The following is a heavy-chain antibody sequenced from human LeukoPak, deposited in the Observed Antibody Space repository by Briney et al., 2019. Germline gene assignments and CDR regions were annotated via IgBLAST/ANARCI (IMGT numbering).Heavy chain of an antibody. CDR3: ARDSSSYSLDY. Sequence: SGTLSLTCTVSGGSISSGSYYWSWIRQPAGKGLEWIGRIYTSGSTNYNPSLKSRVTISVDTSKNQFSLKLSSVTAADTAVYYCARDSSSYSLDYWGQGTLVTVSS. CDR1: GGSISSGSYY. J-gene: IGHJ4*02. CDR2: IYTSGST. D-gene: IGHD6-6*01. V-gene: IGHV4-61*02.